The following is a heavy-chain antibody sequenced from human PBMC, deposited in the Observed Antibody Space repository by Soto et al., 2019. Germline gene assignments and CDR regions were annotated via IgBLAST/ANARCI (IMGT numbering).Heavy chain of an antibody. V-gene: IGHV3-23*01. J-gene: IGHJ4*02. CDR3: AKDLKDADCSGGSCYSLFDY. CDR1: GFTFSSYA. CDR2: ISGSGGST. Sequence: GGSLRLSCAASGFTFSSYAMSWVRQAPGKGLEWVSAISGSGGSTYYADSVKGRFTISRDNSKNTLYLQMNSLRAEDTAVYYCAKDLKDADCSGGSCYSLFDYWGQGTLVTVSS. D-gene: IGHD2-15*01.